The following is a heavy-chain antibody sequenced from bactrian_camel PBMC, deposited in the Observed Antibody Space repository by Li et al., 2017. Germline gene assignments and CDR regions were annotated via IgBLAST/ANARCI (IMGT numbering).Heavy chain of an antibody. CDR1: GHTLTYSC. D-gene: IGHD7*01. CDR2: IESDGST. V-gene: IGHV3S55*01. Sequence: HVQLVESGGGSVQTGGSLRLSCRYSGHTLTYSCMGWFRQAPGKEREGVAYIESDGSTVYADSVKGRFTVSRDNAKNTLYLELNKLQSEDTAMYYCTKVDFANWFHLPNLELWGQGTQVTVS. CDR3: TKVDFANWFHLPNLEL. J-gene: IGHJ2*01.